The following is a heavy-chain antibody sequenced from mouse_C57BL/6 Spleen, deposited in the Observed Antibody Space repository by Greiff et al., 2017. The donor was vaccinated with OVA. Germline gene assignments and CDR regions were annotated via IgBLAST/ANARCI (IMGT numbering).Heavy chain of an antibody. CDR1: GFSLTSYG. CDR3: AKRGAIFDGRDWYFDV. J-gene: IGHJ1*03. V-gene: IGHV2-5*01. Sequence: QVQLQQSGPGLVQPSQSLSITCTVSGFSLTSYGVHWVRQSPGKGLEWLGVIWRGGSTDYNAAFMSRLSITKDNSKSQVFFKMNSLQADDTAIYYCAKRGAIFDGRDWYFDVWGTGTTVTVSS. CDR2: IWRGGST. D-gene: IGHD3-1*01.